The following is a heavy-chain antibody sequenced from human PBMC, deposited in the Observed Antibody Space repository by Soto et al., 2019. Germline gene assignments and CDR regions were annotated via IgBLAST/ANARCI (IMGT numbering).Heavy chain of an antibody. D-gene: IGHD2-15*01. CDR3: TKANRYCSGANCFTFDY. CDR1: GFTFSIYD. CDR2: FSSGGGRT. Sequence: EVQLLESGGGLLQPGGSLRLSCTASGFTFSIYDMSWVRQAAGKWLEWVSTFSSGGGRTYYADSVKGRFTISRDNSKNTLSLQMNSLRAEDTAVYYCTKANRYCSGANCFTFDYWGLGTLVTVSS. J-gene: IGHJ4*02. V-gene: IGHV3-23*01.